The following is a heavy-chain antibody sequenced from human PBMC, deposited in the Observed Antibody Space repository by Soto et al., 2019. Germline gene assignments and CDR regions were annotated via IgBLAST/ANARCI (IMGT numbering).Heavy chain of an antibody. V-gene: IGHV5-10-1*01. CDR3: SRHGKLCTTTSCYTAYGMDV. Sequence: GESLKISCKSSGSYWISWVRQMPGKGLEWMGRIDPSDSYTQYSPSFQGHVTISADKSTSTAYLHWNILKASDTAIYYCSRHGKLCTTTSCYTAYGMDVWGQGTTVTVSS. D-gene: IGHD2-2*02. CDR2: IDPSDSYT. CDR1: GSYW. J-gene: IGHJ6*02.